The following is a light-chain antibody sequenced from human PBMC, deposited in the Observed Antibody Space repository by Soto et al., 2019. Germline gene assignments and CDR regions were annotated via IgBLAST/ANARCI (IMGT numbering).Light chain of an antibody. CDR3: AAWDDSLNGVV. Sequence: QSVLTQPPSASGTPGQRVTISCSGSSSNIGSKTVNWYQQLPGTAPKLLIYSNNQRPSGVPDRFSGFKSGTSASLAIGGLQSEDEADYYCAAWDDSLNGVVFGGGTKLTVL. J-gene: IGLJ2*01. CDR1: SSNIGSKT. V-gene: IGLV1-44*01. CDR2: SNN.